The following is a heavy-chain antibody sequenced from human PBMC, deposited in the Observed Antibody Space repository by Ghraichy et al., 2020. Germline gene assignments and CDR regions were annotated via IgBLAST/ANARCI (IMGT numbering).Heavy chain of an antibody. V-gene: IGHV3-7*04. D-gene: IGHD2-2*01. CDR2: IKQDGSEK. CDR3: VRGCGSASCTYYFDY. Sequence: GESLNISCAASGFTFSNYWMTWVRQAPGKGPEWVATIKQDGSEKYYVDSVKGRFTVSRDNSKNSLYLQMNSLRAEDTAVVYCVRGCGSASCTYYFDYWGQGALVTVSS. CDR1: GFTFSNYW. J-gene: IGHJ4*02.